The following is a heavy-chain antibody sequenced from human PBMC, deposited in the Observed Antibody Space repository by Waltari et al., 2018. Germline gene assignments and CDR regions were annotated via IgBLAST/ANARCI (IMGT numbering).Heavy chain of an antibody. CDR1: GFPFASYA. CDR3: AKAGGIAAAEFQFDF. D-gene: IGHD6-13*01. J-gene: IGHJ4*02. V-gene: IGHV3-23*01. Sequence: EVQLLESGGGLVQPGGSLRLSCSASGFPFASYALPWVRQAPGKGLEWVSSISGPALTTFYADSVKGRFSVSRDNSKNTLYLQINGLRADDTAVYYCAKAGGIAAAEFQFDFWGRGTLVTVSS. CDR2: ISGPALTT.